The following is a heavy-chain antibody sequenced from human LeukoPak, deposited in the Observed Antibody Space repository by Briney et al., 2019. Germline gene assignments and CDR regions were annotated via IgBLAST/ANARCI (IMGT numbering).Heavy chain of an antibody. CDR3: ARGTRSSSWYRGSAFDI. D-gene: IGHD6-13*01. Sequence: PSETLSLTCTVSGGSISSYYWSWIRQPPGKGLEWIGYIYYSGSTNYNPSLKSRVTISVDTSKNQFSLKLSSVTAADTAVYYCARGTRSSSWYRGSAFDIWGQGTMVTVSS. J-gene: IGHJ3*02. CDR2: IYYSGST. V-gene: IGHV4-59*01. CDR1: GGSISSYY.